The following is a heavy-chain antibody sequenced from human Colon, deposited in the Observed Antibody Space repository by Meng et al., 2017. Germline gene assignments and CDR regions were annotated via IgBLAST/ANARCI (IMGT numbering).Heavy chain of an antibody. CDR3: ARSEWFGENDY. CDR1: GYTFTNYG. J-gene: IGHJ4*02. Sequence: ASVKVSCKASGYTFTNYGVNWVRAAPGQGLEWMGWISAHNGNTHYEQKFQGRVTLSTDTSTSTAYMELSSLRSDDTAAYYCARSEWFGENDYWGQGTVVTVSS. V-gene: IGHV1-18*01. D-gene: IGHD3-10*01. CDR2: ISAHNGNT.